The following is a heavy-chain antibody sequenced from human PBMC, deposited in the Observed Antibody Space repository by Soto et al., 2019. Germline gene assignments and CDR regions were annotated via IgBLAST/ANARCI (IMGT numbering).Heavy chain of an antibody. D-gene: IGHD6-19*01. J-gene: IGHJ5*02. CDR1: GGSFSPNY. V-gene: IGHV4-59*12. Sequence: PSETLSLTCTVSGGSFSPNYWSWIRQPPGKGLEWVGYIYYGGTTSYNPFLQSRITINPDTSKNQFSLQLNSVTPEDTAVYYCARGLSSGRNNWFDPWGQGTLVTVSS. CDR3: ARGLSSGRNNWFDP. CDR2: IYYGGTT.